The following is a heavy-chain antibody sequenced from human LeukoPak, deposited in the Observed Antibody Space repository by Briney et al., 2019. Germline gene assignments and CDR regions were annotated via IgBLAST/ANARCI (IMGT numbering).Heavy chain of an antibody. J-gene: IGHJ5*02. CDR3: ARGRPYDFWSGYARNWFDP. Sequence: GASVKVSCKASGYTFTSYDINWVRQATGQGLEWMGWMNPNSGSTGYAQKFQGRVTMTRNTSISTAYMELSSLRSEDTAVYYCARGRPYDFWSGYARNWFDPWGQGTLVTVSS. V-gene: IGHV1-8*01. CDR1: GYTFTSYD. D-gene: IGHD3-3*01. CDR2: MNPNSGST.